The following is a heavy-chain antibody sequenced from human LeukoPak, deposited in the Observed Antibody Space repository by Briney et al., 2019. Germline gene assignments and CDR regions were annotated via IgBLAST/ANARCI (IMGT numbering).Heavy chain of an antibody. CDR2: INHSGST. V-gene: IGHV4-34*01. CDR1: GGSFSGYY. Sequence: SETLSLACAVYGGSFSGYYWSWIRQPPGKGLEWIGEINHSGSTNYNPSLKSRVTISVDTSKNQFSLKLSSVTAADTAVYYCARKSLLYYDFWSGYQLFDYWGQETLVTVSS. D-gene: IGHD3-3*01. J-gene: IGHJ4*02. CDR3: ARKSLLYYDFWSGYQLFDY.